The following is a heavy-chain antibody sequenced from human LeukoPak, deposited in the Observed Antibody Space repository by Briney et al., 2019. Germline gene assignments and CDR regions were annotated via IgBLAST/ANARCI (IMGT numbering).Heavy chain of an antibody. J-gene: IGHJ4*02. CDR2: ISGSGGST. V-gene: IGHV3-23*01. D-gene: IGHD2-15*01. CDR1: GFTFSSYG. Sequence: GGSLRLSCAASGFTFSSYGMSWVRQAPGKGLEWVSAISGSGGSTYYADSVKGRFTISRDNSKNTVYLQMNSLRVEDAAVYYCAKAPVTSCRGAFCYPFDYWGQGTLVTVSS. CDR3: AKAPVTSCRGAFCYPFDY.